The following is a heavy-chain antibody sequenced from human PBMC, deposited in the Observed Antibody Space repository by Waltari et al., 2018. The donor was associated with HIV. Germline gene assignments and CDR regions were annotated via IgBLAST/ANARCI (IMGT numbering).Heavy chain of an antibody. Sequence: QVQLQESGPGLVKPSQTLSLTCTVSGGSISSGSYYWSWIRPPAGKGLGWIGRVYPRGSTNPHPSLKGRVTISGDTPKNQFSLKLSSVTAADTAVYYCARVTSFMVRGGFVWSWFDPWGQGTLVTVSS. D-gene: IGHD3-10*01. CDR1: GGSISSGSYY. V-gene: IGHV4-61*02. J-gene: IGHJ5*02. CDR3: ARVTSFMVRGGFVWSWFDP. CDR2: VYPRGST.